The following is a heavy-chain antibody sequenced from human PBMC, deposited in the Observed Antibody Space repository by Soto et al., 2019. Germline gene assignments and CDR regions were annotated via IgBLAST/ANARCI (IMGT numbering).Heavy chain of an antibody. D-gene: IGHD6-6*01. J-gene: IGHJ6*02. V-gene: IGHV5-10-1*01. Sequence: GESLKISCKGSGYSFTSYWISWVRQMPGKGLEWMGRIDPSDSYTNYSPSFQGHVTISADKSISTAYLQWSSLKASDTAMYYCASPTPSSSYPGSRHYYYYYGMDVWGQGTTVTVSS. CDR1: GYSFTSYW. CDR2: IDPSDSYT. CDR3: ASPTPSSSYPGSRHYYYYYGMDV.